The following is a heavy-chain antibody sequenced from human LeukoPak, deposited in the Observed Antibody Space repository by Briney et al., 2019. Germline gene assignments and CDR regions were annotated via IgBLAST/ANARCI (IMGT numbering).Heavy chain of an antibody. CDR2: IGGSGANT. D-gene: IGHD2-2*01. CDR1: GFAFSNCG. CDR3: AKDSPPIVVVPAASGY. V-gene: IGHV3-23*01. Sequence: GGSLRLSCAASGFAFSNCGMGWVRQAPGRGLEWVSSIGGSGANTYYADSMKGRFTISRDNSKDTLYLQMDSLRAEDTAVYYCAKDSPPIVVVPAASGYWGQGTLVTVSS. J-gene: IGHJ4*02.